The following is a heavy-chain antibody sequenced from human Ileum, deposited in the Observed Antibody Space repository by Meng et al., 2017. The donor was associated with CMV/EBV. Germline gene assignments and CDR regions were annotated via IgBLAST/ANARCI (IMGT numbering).Heavy chain of an antibody. D-gene: IGHD3/OR15-3a*01. J-gene: IGHJ4*02. CDR2: IWYDVSNK. CDR3: AKADCGTGGCKLIDY. CDR1: GFTFSSYG. V-gene: IGHV3-33*06. Sequence: GESLKISCAASGFTFSSYGMHWVRQAPGKWLEWVAVIWYDVSNKYYADSVKGRFTISRDNSKNTLYLQMNSLRAEDTAVYHCAKADCGTGGCKLIDYWGQGTLVTVSS.